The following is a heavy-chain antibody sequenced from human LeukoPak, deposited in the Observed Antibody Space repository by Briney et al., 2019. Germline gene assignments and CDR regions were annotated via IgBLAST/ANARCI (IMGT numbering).Heavy chain of an antibody. CDR1: GGTFSSYA. CDR3: ARVELELRFSAANYYMDV. CDR2: IIPIFGTA. J-gene: IGHJ6*03. Sequence: APVKVSCKASGGTFSSYAISWVRQAPGQGLEWMGGIIPIFGTANYAQKFQGRVTITTDESTSTAYMELSSLRSEDTAVYYCARVELELRFSAANYYMDVWGKGTTVTVPS. V-gene: IGHV1-69*05. D-gene: IGHD1-7*01.